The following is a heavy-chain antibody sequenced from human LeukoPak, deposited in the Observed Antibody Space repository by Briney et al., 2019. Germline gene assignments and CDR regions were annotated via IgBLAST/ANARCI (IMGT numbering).Heavy chain of an antibody. CDR1: GYTLTELS. D-gene: IGHD5-12*01. V-gene: IGHV1-24*01. Sequence: ASVKVFCKVSGYTLTELSMHWVRQAPGKGLEWMGGFDPEDGETIYAQKFQGRVTMTEDTSTDTAYMELSSLRSEDTAVYYCATVPVPLYSGYDPYYFDYWGQGTLVTVSS. J-gene: IGHJ4*02. CDR3: ATVPVPLYSGYDPYYFDY. CDR2: FDPEDGET.